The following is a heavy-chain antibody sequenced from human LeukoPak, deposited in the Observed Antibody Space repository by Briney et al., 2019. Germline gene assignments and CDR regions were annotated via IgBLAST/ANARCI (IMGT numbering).Heavy chain of an antibody. CDR1: GGSCSSYA. D-gene: IGHD3-3*01. CDR3: ARATSPFRSLEWLPLGY. CDR2: IVPIFGTA. Sequence: ASVRVSCKASGGSCSSYAISWVRQAPGQGLEWMGGIVPIFGTANYAQKFQGRVTNTADESTSTAYLQLSSLRSEDTAGYYCARATSPFRSLEWLPLGYWGQGTLVTVSS. V-gene: IGHV1-69*13. J-gene: IGHJ4*02.